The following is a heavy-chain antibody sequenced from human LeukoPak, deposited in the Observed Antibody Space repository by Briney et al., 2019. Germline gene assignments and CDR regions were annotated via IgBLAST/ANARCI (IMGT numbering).Heavy chain of an antibody. CDR3: ARLGGNTDY. V-gene: IGHV1-2*02. D-gene: IGHD4-23*01. Sequence: ASVKVSCKASGYTFTAYYMHWVRQAPGQGPEWVGWINPNSGVTNNGQKFQGRVIMTSDTSMSTGYMEFGRLRSDDTAMYYCARLGGNTDYWGQGTLVPVSS. CDR1: GYTFTAYY. J-gene: IGHJ4*02. CDR2: INPNSGVT.